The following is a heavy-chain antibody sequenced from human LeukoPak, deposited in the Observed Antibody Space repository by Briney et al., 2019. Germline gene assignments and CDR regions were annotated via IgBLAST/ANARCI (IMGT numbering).Heavy chain of an antibody. V-gene: IGHV3-21*06. CDR1: GFSFSDYN. J-gene: IGHJ3*02. CDR2: ISSGSSHI. D-gene: IGHD3-3*01. Sequence: GGSLRLSCAASGFSFSDYNMNWVRQAPGKGLEWVSSISSGSSHIYYADSVKGRFTISRDNAKNSLYLQMNSLRAEDTAVYYCARDRPSSYYDFWSGYTDAFDIWGQGTMVTVSS. CDR3: ARDRPSSYYDFWSGYTDAFDI.